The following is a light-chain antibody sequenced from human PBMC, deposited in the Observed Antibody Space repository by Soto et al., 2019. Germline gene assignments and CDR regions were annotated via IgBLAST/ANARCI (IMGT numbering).Light chain of an antibody. CDR1: SSDVGGYNY. V-gene: IGLV2-14*01. CDR3: SSYTSSSTLLV. J-gene: IGLJ1*01. CDR2: DVS. Sequence: TQPASVTGSPGRSMTISCTETSSDVGGYNYVSWYQQHPGKAPKLMIYDVSNRPSGVSNRFSGSKSGNTASLTISGLQAEDEADYYCSSYTSSSTLLVFGTGTKVTVL.